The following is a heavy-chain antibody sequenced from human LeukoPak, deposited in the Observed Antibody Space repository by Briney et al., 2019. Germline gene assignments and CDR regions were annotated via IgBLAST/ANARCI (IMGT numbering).Heavy chain of an antibody. CDR1: RFTFSSYG. CDR3: AKDRCSNGVGCYYYYMDV. Sequence: GGSLRLSCAASRFTFSSYGMHWVRQAPGKGLEWVAYIQYDGSNQQYADSVKGRFSISRDSSKNILYLQMNSLRAEDTAVYYCAKDRCSNGVGCYYYYMDVWGKGTTVTVSS. J-gene: IGHJ6*03. V-gene: IGHV3-30*02. CDR2: IQYDGSNQ. D-gene: IGHD2-8*01.